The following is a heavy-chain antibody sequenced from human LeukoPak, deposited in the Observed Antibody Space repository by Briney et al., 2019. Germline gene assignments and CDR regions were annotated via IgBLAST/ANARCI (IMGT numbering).Heavy chain of an antibody. CDR3: ARDQGVVVPAAIDY. V-gene: IGHV1-18*01. Sequence: ASVKVSCKASGYTFTSYGISWVRQAPGQGLEWMGWISAYNGNTNYAQKLQGRVTMTTDTSTSTAYMELRSLRSGDTAVYYCARDQGVVVPAAIDYWGQGTLVTASS. D-gene: IGHD2-2*02. J-gene: IGHJ4*02. CDR1: GYTFTSYG. CDR2: ISAYNGNT.